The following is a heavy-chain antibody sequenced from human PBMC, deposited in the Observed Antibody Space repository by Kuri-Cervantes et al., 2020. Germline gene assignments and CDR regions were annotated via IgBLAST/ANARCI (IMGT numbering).Heavy chain of an antibody. CDR1: GYTLTSYY. CDR3: ARDLTSEGDGYNSYYYYGMDV. V-gene: IGHV1-46*01. D-gene: IGHD5-24*01. J-gene: IGHJ6*02. Sequence: ASVKVSCKASGYTLTSYYMHWVRQAPGQGLEWMGIINPSGGSTSYAQKFQGRVTMTRDTSTSTVYMELSSLRSEDTAVYYCARDLTSEGDGYNSYYYYGMDVWGQGTTVTVSS. CDR2: INPSGGST.